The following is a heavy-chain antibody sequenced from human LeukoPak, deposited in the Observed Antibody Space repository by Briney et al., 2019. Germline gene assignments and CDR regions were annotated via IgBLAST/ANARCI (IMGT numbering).Heavy chain of an antibody. CDR3: ARDRGYSSSWYGPYYHYYYMDV. D-gene: IGHD6-13*01. V-gene: IGHV3-48*03. Sequence: GGSLRLSCAASGFTFSSYEMNWVRQAPGKGLEWVSYISSSGSTIYYADSVKGRFTISRDNAKSSLYLQMNSLRAEDTAVYYCARDRGYSSSWYGPYYHYYYMDVWGKGTTVTISS. J-gene: IGHJ6*03. CDR2: ISSSGSTI. CDR1: GFTFSSYE.